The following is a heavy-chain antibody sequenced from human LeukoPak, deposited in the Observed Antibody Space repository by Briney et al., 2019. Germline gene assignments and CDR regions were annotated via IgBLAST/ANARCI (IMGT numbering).Heavy chain of an antibody. CDR2: IRYDGSNK. Sequence: PGGSLRLSCAASGFTFSSYGMHWVRQAPGKGLEWVAFIRYDGSNKYYADSVKGRFTISRDNSKNTLYLQMNSLRAEDTAVYYCARDAGYGFSYGSASDVWGQGTKVTVSS. CDR3: ARDAGYGFSYGSASDV. J-gene: IGHJ3*01. D-gene: IGHD5-18*01. V-gene: IGHV3-30*02. CDR1: GFTFSSYG.